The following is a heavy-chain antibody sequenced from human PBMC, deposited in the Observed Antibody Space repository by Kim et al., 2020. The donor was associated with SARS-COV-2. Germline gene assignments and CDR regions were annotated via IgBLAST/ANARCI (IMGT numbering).Heavy chain of an antibody. J-gene: IGHJ6*02. Sequence: GGSLRLSCAASGFTFSSYGMHWVRQAPGKGLEWVAVISYDGSNKYYADSVKGRFTISRDNSKNTLYLQMNSLRAEDTAVYYCAKDLLRYFDWLPYYYYYFGMDVWGQGTTGTVSS. CDR3: AKDLLRYFDWLPYYYYYFGMDV. CDR2: ISYDGSNK. D-gene: IGHD3-9*01. V-gene: IGHV3-30*18. CDR1: GFTFSSYG.